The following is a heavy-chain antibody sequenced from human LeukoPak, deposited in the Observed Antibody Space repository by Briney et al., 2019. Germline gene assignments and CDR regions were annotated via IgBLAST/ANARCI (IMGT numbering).Heavy chain of an antibody. Sequence: SQTLSLTCTVSGGSISSGSYYWSWIRQPAGKGLEWIGRIYTSGSTNYNPSLKSRVTISVDTSKNQFSLKLSSVTAADTAVYYCARGRKGGWFDPWGQGTLVTVS. CDR1: GGSISSGSYY. J-gene: IGHJ5*02. CDR3: ARGRKGGWFDP. V-gene: IGHV4-61*02. CDR2: IYTSGST. D-gene: IGHD3-16*01.